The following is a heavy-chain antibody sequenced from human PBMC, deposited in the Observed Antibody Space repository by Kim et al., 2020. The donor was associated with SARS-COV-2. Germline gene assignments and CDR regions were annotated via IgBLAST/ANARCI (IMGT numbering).Heavy chain of an antibody. D-gene: IGHD3-3*01. Sequence: GGSLRLSCAASGFTFSSYAMHWVRQAPGKGLEWVAVIWYDGSNKYYADSVKGRFTISRDNSKNTLYLQMNSLRAEDTAVYYCAKDFNDFWSGYWSYYYYGMDVWGQGTTVTVSS. V-gene: IGHV3-33*06. CDR3: AKDFNDFWSGYWSYYYYGMDV. CDR2: IWYDGSNK. J-gene: IGHJ6*02. CDR1: GFTFSSYA.